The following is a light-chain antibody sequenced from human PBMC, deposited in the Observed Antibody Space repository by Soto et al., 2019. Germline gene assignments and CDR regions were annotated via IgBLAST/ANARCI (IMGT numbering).Light chain of an antibody. J-gene: IGLJ2*01. CDR1: NSDVGGYNY. CDR2: EVN. CDR3: SSYTTNSTVI. V-gene: IGLV2-14*01. Sequence: QSVLTQPASVSGSPGQSITLSCAGTNSDVGGYNYVSWYQQHPGKAPKLMISEVNNRPSGVSNRFSGSKSGNTASLTISGLHTEDEADYYCSSYTTNSTVIFGGGTQLTVL.